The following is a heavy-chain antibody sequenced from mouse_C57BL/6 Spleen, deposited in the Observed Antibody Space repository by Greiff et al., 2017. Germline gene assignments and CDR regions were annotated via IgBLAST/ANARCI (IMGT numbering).Heavy chain of an antibody. D-gene: IGHD3-3*01. J-gene: IGHJ4*01. Sequence: QVQLQQPGAELVMPGASVKLSCKASGYTFTSYWMHWVKQRPGQGLEWIGEIDPSDSYTNYNQKFKGKSTLTVDKSSSTAYMQLSSLTSEDSAVYYCASGQALYAMDYWGQGTSVTVSS. CDR2: IDPSDSYT. V-gene: IGHV1-69*01. CDR1: GYTFTSYW. CDR3: ASGQALYAMDY.